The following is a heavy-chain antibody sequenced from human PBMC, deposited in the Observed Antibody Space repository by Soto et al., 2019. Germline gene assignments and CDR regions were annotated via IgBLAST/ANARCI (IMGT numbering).Heavy chain of an antibody. Sequence: ASVKVSCKASGYIFTNYGISWVRQAPGQGLEWMGWISAYNGNTNYAQKFQGRVTITRDTSASTAYMELSSLRAEDTAVYYCARDRGGIVGGIQLWFPRGGRWGCGMDVWGQGTTVNVS. CDR2: ISAYNGNT. CDR3: ARDRGGIVGGIQLWFPRGGRWGCGMDV. D-gene: IGHD5-18*01. J-gene: IGHJ6*02. CDR1: GYIFTNYG. V-gene: IGHV1-18*01.